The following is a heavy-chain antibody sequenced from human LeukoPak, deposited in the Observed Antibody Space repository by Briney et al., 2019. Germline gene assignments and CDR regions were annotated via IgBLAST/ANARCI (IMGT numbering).Heavy chain of an antibody. CDR2: IGVSGGST. D-gene: IGHD4-23*01. Sequence: GGSLRLSCAASGFTISTYVMSWVRQAPGKGLEWVSVIGVSGGSTSYADSVKGRFTISRDNFKNTLYLQMNSLRDEDTAIYYCAKGVNDYGDDSGDYWGQGTLVTVSS. V-gene: IGHV3-23*01. CDR3: AKGVNDYGDDSGDY. J-gene: IGHJ4*02. CDR1: GFTISTYV.